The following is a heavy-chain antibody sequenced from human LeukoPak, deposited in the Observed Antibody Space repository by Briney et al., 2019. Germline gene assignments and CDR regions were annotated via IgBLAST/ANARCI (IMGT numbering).Heavy chain of an antibody. D-gene: IGHD6-13*01. V-gene: IGHV3-21*01. Sequence: VGTLRLSCAASGVTFSSYSMNWGCHAPPKGLEWVSSISISSSYIIYADPANGRCATSRDHAKNTLSPQMHSLMPDTTAAYYCARDRSNMAAGDGWFDPWGQGTLVTVSS. CDR1: GVTFSSYS. CDR3: ARDRSNMAAGDGWFDP. CDR2: ISISSSYI. J-gene: IGHJ5*02.